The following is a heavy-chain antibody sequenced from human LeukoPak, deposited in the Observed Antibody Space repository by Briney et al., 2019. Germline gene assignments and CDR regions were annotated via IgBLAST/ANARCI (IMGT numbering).Heavy chain of an antibody. CDR3: ARVLPSNTSGWYSYAFDI. D-gene: IGHD6-19*01. CDR1: GGSISSYY. V-gene: IGHV4-59*01. J-gene: IGHJ3*02. Sequence: PSETLSLTCTVSGGSISSYYWSWIRQPPGKGLEWIGYIYYSGSTNYNPSLKSRVTISVDTSKNQFSLKLSSVTAADTAVYYCARVLPSNTSGWYSYAFDIWGQGTMVTVSS. CDR2: IYYSGST.